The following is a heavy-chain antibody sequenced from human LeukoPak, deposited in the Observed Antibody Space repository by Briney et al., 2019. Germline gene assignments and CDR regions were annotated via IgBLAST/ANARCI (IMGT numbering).Heavy chain of an antibody. D-gene: IGHD5-18*01. CDR1: GGSISSYY. CDR2: IYYSGST. V-gene: IGHV4-59*12. J-gene: IGHJ4*02. CDR3: ARPAREVAWIQLWNVGFDY. Sequence: TSETLSLTGTGSGGSISSYYWSWLRQPPGKGLEGRGYIYYSGSTNYNPSLKSRVTISVDTSKNQFSLKLSSVTAADTAVYYCARPAREVAWIQLWNVGFDYWGQGTLVTVSS.